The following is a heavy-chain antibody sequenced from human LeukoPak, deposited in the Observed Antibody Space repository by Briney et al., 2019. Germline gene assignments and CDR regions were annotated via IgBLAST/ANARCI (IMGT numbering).Heavy chain of an antibody. J-gene: IGHJ6*03. CDR2: IIPIFGTA. CDR3: AGYSSGWPGDDYYYYYMDV. V-gene: IGHV1-69*06. Sequence: ASVKVSCKASGGTFSSYAISWVRQAPGQGLEWMGGIIPIFGTANYAQKFQGRVTITADKSTSTAYMELSSLRSEDTAVYYCAGYSSGWPGDDYYYYYMDVWGKGTTVTVSS. CDR1: GGTFSSYA. D-gene: IGHD6-19*01.